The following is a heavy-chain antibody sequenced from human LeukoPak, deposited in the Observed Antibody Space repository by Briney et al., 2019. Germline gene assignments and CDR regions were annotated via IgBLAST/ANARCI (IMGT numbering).Heavy chain of an antibody. J-gene: IGHJ6*02. CDR2: IYYSGST. CDR1: GGSISSYY. CDR3: ARDRSGYLYGMDV. Sequence: PSETLSLTCTVSGGSISSYYWSWIRQPPGKGLEWIGYIYYSGSTNYNPSLKSRVTISVDTSKNQFPLKLSSVTAADTAVYYCARDRSGYLYGMDVWGQGTTVTVSS. D-gene: IGHD3-3*01. V-gene: IGHV4-59*01.